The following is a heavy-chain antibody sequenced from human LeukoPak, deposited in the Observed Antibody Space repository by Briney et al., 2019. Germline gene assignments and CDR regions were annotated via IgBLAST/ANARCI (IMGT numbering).Heavy chain of an antibody. CDR2: IRSSGSTI. D-gene: IGHD3-22*01. J-gene: IGHJ4*02. CDR1: GFTFSSYE. V-gene: IGHV3-48*03. CDR3: ASNKVVVISGVFDY. Sequence: GGSLRLSCAASGFTFSSYEMNWVRQAPGKGLEWVSYIRSSGSTIYYADSVKGRFTISRDNAKNSLYLQMNSLRAEDTAVYYCASNKVVVISGVFDYWGQGTLVTVSS.